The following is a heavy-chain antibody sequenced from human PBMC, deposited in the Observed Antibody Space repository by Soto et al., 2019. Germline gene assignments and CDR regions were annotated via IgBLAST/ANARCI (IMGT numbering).Heavy chain of an antibody. J-gene: IGHJ3*02. CDR2: ISSSSSYI. V-gene: IGHV3-21*01. CDR1: GFTFSSYS. D-gene: IGHD1-1*01. Sequence: EVQLVESGGGLVKPGGSLRLSCAASGFTFSSYSMNWVRQAPGKGLEWVSSISSSSSYIYYADSVKGRFTISRDNAKNSLYLQMNSLRAEDTAVYYCARFLWNGVPYDFDIWGQGTMVTVSS. CDR3: ARFLWNGVPYDFDI.